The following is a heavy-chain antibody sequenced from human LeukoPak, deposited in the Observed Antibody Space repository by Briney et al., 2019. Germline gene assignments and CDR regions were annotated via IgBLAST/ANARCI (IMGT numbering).Heavy chain of an antibody. CDR2: INHSGST. CDR3: ARGRYSGGAGN. CDR1: GGSFSGYY. V-gene: IGHV4-34*01. D-gene: IGHD6-19*01. J-gene: IGHJ4*02. Sequence: SETLSLTCAVYGGSFSGYYWSWIRQPPGKGLEWIGGINHSGSTNYNPSLKSRVTISVDTSKNQFSLKLSSVTAADTAVYYCARGRYSGGAGNWGQGTLVTVSS.